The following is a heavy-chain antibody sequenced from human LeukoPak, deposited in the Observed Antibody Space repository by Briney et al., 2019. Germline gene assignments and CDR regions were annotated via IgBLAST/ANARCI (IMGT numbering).Heavy chain of an antibody. D-gene: IGHD1-7*01. Sequence: GESLKIPCKGAGYTFRDYWIAWVRQVPGKDFEYMGIVYPCDSDARYWPPFEVQVTITVDKSIDTAYPEWRSLRASDSAMYYCARPHCIRTIAGAFAVWSQGSLVAVSS. J-gene: IGHJ3*01. V-gene: IGHV5-51*01. CDR3: ARPHCIRTIAGAFAV. CDR2: VYPCDSDA. CDR1: GYTFRDYW.